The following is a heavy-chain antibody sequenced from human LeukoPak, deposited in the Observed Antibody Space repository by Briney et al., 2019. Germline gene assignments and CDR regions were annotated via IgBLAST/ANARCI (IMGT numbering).Heavy chain of an antibody. V-gene: IGHV4-34*01. CDR3: ARGPEYSSSWYFDY. J-gene: IGHJ4*02. D-gene: IGHD6-13*01. CDR1: GGSFSGYY. CDR2: INHNGST. Sequence: SETLSLICAVYGGSFSGYYWSWIRQPPGKGLEWIGEINHNGSTNYNPSLKSRVTISVDTSKNQFSLKLSSVTAADTAVYYCARGPEYSSSWYFDYWGQGTLVTVSS.